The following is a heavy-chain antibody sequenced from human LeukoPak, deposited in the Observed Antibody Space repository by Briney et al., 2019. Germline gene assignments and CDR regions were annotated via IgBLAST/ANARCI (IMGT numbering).Heavy chain of an antibody. CDR1: GYIFSNYG. D-gene: IGHD3-10*01. J-gene: IGHJ1*01. V-gene: IGHV1-18*01. CDR3: ARGPFSLGVGVRSAEFFQH. CDR2: ISAYNGNT. Sequence: GASVKVSCKASGYIFSNYGINWVRQAPGQGLERMGWISAYNGNTEYAQKVQVRVTMTTATSTSTAYMELRSLSSDDTAVYYCARGPFSLGVGVRSAEFFQHWGQGTLVTVSS.